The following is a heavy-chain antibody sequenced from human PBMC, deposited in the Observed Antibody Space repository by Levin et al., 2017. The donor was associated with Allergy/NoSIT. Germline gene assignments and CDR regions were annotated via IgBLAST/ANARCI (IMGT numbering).Heavy chain of an antibody. CDR1: GGSISSYY. CDR3: ARDLVSVTTSDAFDI. D-gene: IGHD4-17*01. J-gene: IGHJ3*02. Sequence: SETLSLTCSVSGGSISSYYWSWIRQPAGKGLEWIGRIYTSGSSNYNPSLKSRVTMSVDTSKNQFSLKLSSVTAADTAVYYCARDLVSVTTSDAFDIWGQGTMVTVSS. V-gene: IGHV4-4*07. CDR2: IYTSGSS.